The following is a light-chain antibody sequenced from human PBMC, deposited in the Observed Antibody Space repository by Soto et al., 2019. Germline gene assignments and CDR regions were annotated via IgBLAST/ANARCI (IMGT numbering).Light chain of an antibody. Sequence: QSVLTQPPSVSAAPGQKVTISCSGSNSNIGNNYVSWYQQVPGTAPKLLIYNNDKRPSGIPDRFSGSWSGTSATLGITGLQTGDEADSYCGTWDTGLSAGVFGGGTKLTVL. V-gene: IGLV1-51*01. CDR2: NND. CDR1: NSNIGNNY. J-gene: IGLJ2*01. CDR3: GTWDTGLSAGV.